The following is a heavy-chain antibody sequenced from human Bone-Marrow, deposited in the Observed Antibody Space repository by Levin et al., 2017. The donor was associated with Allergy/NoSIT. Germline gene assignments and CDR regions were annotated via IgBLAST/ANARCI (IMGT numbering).Heavy chain of an antibody. D-gene: IGHD2-15*01. CDR2: IYYSGST. J-gene: IGHJ5*02. Sequence: SETLSLTCTVSGGSISSGGYYWSWIRQHPGKGLEWIGYIYYSGSTYYDPSLKSRVTISVDTSKNQFSLKLSSVTAADTAVYCCARDVGCSGGSCYSLVWFDPWGQGTLVTVSS. V-gene: IGHV4-31*03. CDR1: GGSISSGGYY. CDR3: ARDVGCSGGSCYSLVWFDP.